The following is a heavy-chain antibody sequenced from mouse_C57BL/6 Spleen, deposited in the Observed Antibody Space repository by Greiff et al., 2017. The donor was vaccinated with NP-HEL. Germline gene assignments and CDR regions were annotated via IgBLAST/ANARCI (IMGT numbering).Heavy chain of an antibody. V-gene: IGHV3-6*01. D-gene: IGHD1-1*01. J-gene: IGHJ3*01. CDR1: GYSITSGYY. CDR3: ARDITTVGRFAY. CDR2: ISYDGSN. Sequence: EVKLMESGPGLVKPSQSLSLTCSVTGYSITSGYYWNWIRQFPGNKLEWMGYISYDGSNNYNPSLKNRIPITRDTSKNQFFLKLNSVTTEDTATYYCARDITTVGRFAYWGQGTLVTVSA.